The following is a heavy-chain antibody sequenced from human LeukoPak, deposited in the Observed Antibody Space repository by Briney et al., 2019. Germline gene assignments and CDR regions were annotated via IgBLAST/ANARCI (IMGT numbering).Heavy chain of an antibody. V-gene: IGHV1-46*01. CDR1: GYTFASYY. CDR2: INPSGGST. J-gene: IGHJ5*02. CDR3: ARVYAAGTVKGWFDP. Sequence: ASVKVSCKASGYTFASYYMHWVRQGPGQGLEWMGIINPSGGSTSYAQKFQGRVTMTRDTSTSTVYMELSSLRSEDTAVYYCARVYAAGTVKGWFDPWGQGTLVTVSS. D-gene: IGHD6-19*01.